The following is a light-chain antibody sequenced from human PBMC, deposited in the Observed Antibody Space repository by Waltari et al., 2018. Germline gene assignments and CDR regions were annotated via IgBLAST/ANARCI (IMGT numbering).Light chain of an antibody. CDR2: IDGGGGH. CDR1: SEHSAYA. CDR3: QTWDPDTVV. V-gene: IGLV4-69*01. J-gene: IGLJ2*01. Sequence: QLAVTQSPSASASLGASVKLTCTLSSEHSAYAIPGLQHQPGKGPRLLMKIDGGGGHTKGDGIPDRFSGFSSGAERYLTISSLQYEDEAAYYCQTWDPDTVVFGGGTKLTV.